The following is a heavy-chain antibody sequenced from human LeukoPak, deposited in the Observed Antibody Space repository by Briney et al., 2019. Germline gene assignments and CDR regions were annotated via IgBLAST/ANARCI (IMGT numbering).Heavy chain of an antibody. V-gene: IGHV3-23*01. CDR3: AKDLSYYDSSGYSD. CDR1: GFTFSSYA. CDR2: ISGSGGST. Sequence: TGGSLRLSCAASGFTFSSYAMSWVRQAPGKGLEWVSAISGSGGSTYYADSVKGRFTISRDNSKNTLYLQMNSLRAEDTAVYYCAKDLSYYDSSGYSDWGQGTLVTVSS. D-gene: IGHD3-22*01. J-gene: IGHJ4*02.